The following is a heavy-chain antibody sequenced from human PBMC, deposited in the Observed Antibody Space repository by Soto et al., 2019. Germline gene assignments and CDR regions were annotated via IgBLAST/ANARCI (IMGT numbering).Heavy chain of an antibody. CDR1: GGCISSYY. CDR2: IYYSGST. Sequence: PSETLSLTCTVSGGCISSYYWSWIRQPPGKGLEWIGYIYYSGSTNYNPSLKSRVTIPVDTSKNQFSLKLSSVTAADTAVYYCARMFGDNPTFDYWGQGTLVTVS. J-gene: IGHJ4*02. D-gene: IGHD3-10*02. CDR3: ARMFGDNPTFDY. V-gene: IGHV4-59*08.